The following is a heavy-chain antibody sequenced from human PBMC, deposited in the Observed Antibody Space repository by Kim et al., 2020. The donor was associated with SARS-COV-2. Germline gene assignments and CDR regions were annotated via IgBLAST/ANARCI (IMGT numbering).Heavy chain of an antibody. V-gene: IGHV1-69*02. Sequence: SVKVSCKASGGTFSSYTISWVRQAPGQGLEWMGRIIPILGIANYAQKFQGRVTITADKSTSTAYMELSSLRSEDTAVYYCASNYDSSQRTLMAYSPYYFDYWGQGTLVTVSS. D-gene: IGHD3-22*01. J-gene: IGHJ4*02. CDR1: GGTFSSYT. CDR3: ASNYDSSQRTLMAYSPYYFDY. CDR2: IIPILGIA.